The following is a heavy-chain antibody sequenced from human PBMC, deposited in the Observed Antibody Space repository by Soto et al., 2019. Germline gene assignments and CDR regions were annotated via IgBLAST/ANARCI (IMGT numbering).Heavy chain of an antibody. V-gene: IGHV4-59*01. CDR3: ARSRARANFDY. CDR2: IYYSGST. J-gene: IGHJ4*02. CDR1: GGSISSYY. Sequence: KPSETLSLTCTVSGGSISSYYWSWIRQPPGKGLEWIGYIYYSGSTNYNPSLKSRVTISVDTSKNQFSLKLSSVTAADTAVYYCARSRARANFDYWGQGTQVTVSS.